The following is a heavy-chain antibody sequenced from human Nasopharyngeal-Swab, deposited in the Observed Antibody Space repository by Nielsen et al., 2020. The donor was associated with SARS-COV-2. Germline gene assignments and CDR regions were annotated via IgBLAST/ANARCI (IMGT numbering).Heavy chain of an antibody. CDR2: ISGSGGST. CDR1: GFTFSSYA. J-gene: IGHJ4*02. CDR3: AVGGDSSSSTFDY. V-gene: IGHV3-23*01. Sequence: GESLKISCAASGFTFSSYAMSWVRQAPGKGLEWVSAISGSGGSTYYADSVKGRFTISRDNSKNTLYLQMNSLRAEDTAVYYCAVGGDSSSSTFDYWGQGTLVTVSS. D-gene: IGHD6-6*01.